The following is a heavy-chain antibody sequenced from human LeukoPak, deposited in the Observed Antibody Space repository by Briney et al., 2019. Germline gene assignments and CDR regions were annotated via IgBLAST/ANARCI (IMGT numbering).Heavy chain of an antibody. Sequence: NPSETLSLTCTVSGGSISSSYWSWIRQPPGKGLEWIGYIYSSGSTNYNPSLKSRVTISVDTSKNQFSLKLSSVTAADTAVYYCARLDSLGIAAADFDYWGQGTLVTVSS. D-gene: IGHD6-13*01. CDR2: IYSSGST. V-gene: IGHV4-59*12. CDR3: ARLDSLGIAAADFDY. J-gene: IGHJ4*02. CDR1: GGSISSSY.